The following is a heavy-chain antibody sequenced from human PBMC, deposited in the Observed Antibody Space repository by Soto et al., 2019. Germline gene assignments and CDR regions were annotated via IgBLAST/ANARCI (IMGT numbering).Heavy chain of an antibody. J-gene: IGHJ6*02. D-gene: IGHD4-17*01. Sequence: AASVKVCCKASGGTFSSYANSWVRQAPGQGLEWMGGIIPIFGTANYAQKFQGRVTITADESTSTAYMELSSLRSEDTAVYYCARATTTVIYYYGMDVWGQGTTVTVSS. V-gene: IGHV1-69*13. CDR1: GGTFSSYA. CDR3: ARATTTVIYYYGMDV. CDR2: IIPIFGTA.